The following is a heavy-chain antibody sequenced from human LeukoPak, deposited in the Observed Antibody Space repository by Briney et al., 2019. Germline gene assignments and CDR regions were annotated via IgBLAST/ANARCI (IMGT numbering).Heavy chain of an antibody. CDR2: IKQDGSEK. CDR1: GFTFSTYW. J-gene: IGHJ4*02. V-gene: IGHV3-7*03. Sequence: GGSLRLSCAASGFTFSTYWMSWVRQAPGKGLEWVVNIKQDGSEKYYVDSVKGRFTISRDNAKNSLYLQMNSLRAEDTAVYYCARDNYPLGYCSGGSCPSCYFDYWGQGTLVTVSS. CDR3: ARDNYPLGYCSGGSCPSCYFDY. D-gene: IGHD2-15*01.